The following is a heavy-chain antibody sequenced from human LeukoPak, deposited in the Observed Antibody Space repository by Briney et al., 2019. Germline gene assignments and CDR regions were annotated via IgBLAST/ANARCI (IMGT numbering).Heavy chain of an antibody. J-gene: IGHJ4*02. D-gene: IGHD5-24*01. V-gene: IGHV1-69*04. CDR1: GYTFTSYD. CDR3: ARTSRDGYSLDY. CDR2: IIPILGIA. Sequence: SVKVSCKASGYTFTSYDISWVRQAPGQGLEWMGRIIPILGIANYAQKFQGRVTITADKSTSTAYMELSSLRSEDTAVYYCARTSRDGYSLDYWGQGTLVTVSS.